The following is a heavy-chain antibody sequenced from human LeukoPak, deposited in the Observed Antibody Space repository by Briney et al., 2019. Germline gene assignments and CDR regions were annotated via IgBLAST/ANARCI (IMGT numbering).Heavy chain of an antibody. CDR2: ISSSSSYI. Sequence: GGSLRLSCAASGFTFSSYSMNWVRQAPGKGLEWVSSISSSSSYIYYADSVKGRFTISRDNAKNSLYLQMNSLRDEDTAVYYCARSGEKGWYFDLWGRGTLVTVSS. CDR3: ARSGEKGWYFDL. D-gene: IGHD4-17*01. J-gene: IGHJ2*01. V-gene: IGHV3-21*01. CDR1: GFTFSSYS.